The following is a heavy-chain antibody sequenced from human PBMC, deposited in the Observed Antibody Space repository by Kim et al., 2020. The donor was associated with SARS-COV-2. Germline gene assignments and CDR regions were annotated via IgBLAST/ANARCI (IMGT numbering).Heavy chain of an antibody. V-gene: IGHV3-33*01. J-gene: IGHJ4*02. Sequence: GGSLRLSCAASGFSFDSYDMHWVRQAPGKGLEWVAVIWSDGSHTKYADSVKGRFTISRDNYKNTLYLQMNSLRVEDTAVYYCARDRTNYFDSWGQGTLVPVSS. CDR1: GFSFDSYD. CDR3: ARDRTNYFDS. CDR2: IWSDGSHT. D-gene: IGHD2-8*01.